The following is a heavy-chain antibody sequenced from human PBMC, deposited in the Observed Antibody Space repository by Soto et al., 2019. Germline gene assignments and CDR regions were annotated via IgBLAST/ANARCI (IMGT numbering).Heavy chain of an antibody. CDR3: AREYAVKTLVNSWSRHFDH. CDR1: GYSCADNF. D-gene: IGHD1-20*01. Sequence: VSVKVSCKASGYSCADNFIHWVRQAPGQGPEWMGWINPSSGATKYLWKFQGRVTMTSDTSISTAYMDLFRLKSDDTAVYYCAREYAVKTLVNSWSRHFDHWCKG. V-gene: IGHV1-2*02. J-gene: IGHJ4*03. CDR2: INPSSGAT.